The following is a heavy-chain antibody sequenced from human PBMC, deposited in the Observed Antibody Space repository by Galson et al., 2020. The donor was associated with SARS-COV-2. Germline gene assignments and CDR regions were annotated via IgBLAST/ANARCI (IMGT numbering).Heavy chain of an antibody. D-gene: IGHD3-16*01. CDR3: ARVLGGRDYFDY. CDR2: VYYSGST. CDR1: GGSISSYY. V-gene: IGHV4-59*01. J-gene: IGHJ4*02. Sequence: ASETLSLTCTVSGGSISSYYWSWIRQPPGKGLEWMGYVYYSGSTNYNPSLKNRITISLDTSKNQFSLNLRSATAADTAVYYCARVLGGRDYFDYWGQGTLVIVSS.